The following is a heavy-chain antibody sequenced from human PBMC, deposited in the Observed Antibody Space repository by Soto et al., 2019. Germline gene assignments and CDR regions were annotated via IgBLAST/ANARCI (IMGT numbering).Heavy chain of an antibody. D-gene: IGHD2-2*01. Sequence: ASVKVSCKASGYTFTSYAIHWVRQAPGQRLEWMGWINAGNGNTKYSQKFQGRVTITRDTSASTAYMELSSLRSEDTAVYYCARGVNFVVVPAAERDLMDFWARGTTVTV. CDR3: ARGVNFVVVPAAERDLMDF. V-gene: IGHV1-3*01. J-gene: IGHJ6*03. CDR2: INAGNGNT. CDR1: GYTFTSYA.